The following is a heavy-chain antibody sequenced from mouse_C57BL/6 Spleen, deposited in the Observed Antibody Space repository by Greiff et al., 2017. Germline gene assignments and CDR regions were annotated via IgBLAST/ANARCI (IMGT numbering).Heavy chain of an antibody. J-gene: IGHJ1*03. D-gene: IGHD2-1*01. CDR2: IHPSDSDT. CDR3: ASYGNYEYFDV. CDR1: GYTFTSYW. Sequence: VKLQQPGAELVKPGASVKVSCKASGYTFTSYWMHWVKQRPGQGLEWIGRIHPSDSDTNYNQKFKGKATLTVDKSSSTAYMQLSSLTSEDSAVYYCASYGNYEYFDVWGTGTTVTVSS. V-gene: IGHV1-74*01.